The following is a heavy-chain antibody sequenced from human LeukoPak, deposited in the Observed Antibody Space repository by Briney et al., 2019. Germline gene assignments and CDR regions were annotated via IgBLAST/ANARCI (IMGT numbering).Heavy chain of an antibody. D-gene: IGHD3-22*01. J-gene: IGHJ4*02. CDR1: GFRFSSHW. V-gene: IGHV3-7*01. Sequence: GGSLRLSCAASGFRFSSHWMNWVRQGPGKGLEWVANIKQDGSEKYYVDSVKGRFTISRDNAKNSLYLQMNSLKAEDTAVYYCAGNLYYYDSSGYYYWGQGTLVTVSS. CDR2: IKQDGSEK. CDR3: AGNLYYYDSSGYYY.